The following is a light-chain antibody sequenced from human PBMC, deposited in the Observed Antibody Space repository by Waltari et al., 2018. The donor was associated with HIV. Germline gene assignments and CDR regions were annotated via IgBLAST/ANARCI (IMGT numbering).Light chain of an antibody. CDR1: SNNVGYQG. CDR2: RNN. Sequence: QAGLTQPPSVSKGLRQTATLTCTGNSNNVGYQGAAWLQQHQGHPPKLLSYRNNNRPTGISGRLSDSRSGNTASLTITGLQPEDEADYYCSAGDSSLSAWVFGGGTKLTVL. J-gene: IGLJ3*02. CDR3: SAGDSSLSAWV. V-gene: IGLV10-54*01.